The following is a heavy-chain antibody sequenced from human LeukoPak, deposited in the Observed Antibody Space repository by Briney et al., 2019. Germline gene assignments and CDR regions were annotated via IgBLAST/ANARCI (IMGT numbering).Heavy chain of an antibody. J-gene: IGHJ6*03. Sequence: SETLSLTCTVSGGSISSYYWSWIRQPPGKGLGWIGYIYYSGSTNYNPSPKSRVTISVDTSKNQFSLKLSSVTAADTAVYYCARDIVVVPAATDYYYYMDVWGKGTTVTVSS. CDR2: IYYSGST. CDR1: GGSISSYY. V-gene: IGHV4-59*01. D-gene: IGHD2-2*01. CDR3: ARDIVVVPAATDYYYYMDV.